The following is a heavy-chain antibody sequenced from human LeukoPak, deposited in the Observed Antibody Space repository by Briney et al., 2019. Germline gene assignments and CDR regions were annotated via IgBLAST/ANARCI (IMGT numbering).Heavy chain of an antibody. D-gene: IGHD3-22*01. Sequence: SETLSLTCTVSGGSISSCSYYWGWIRQPPGKGLEWIGSIYYSGSTYYNPSLKSRVTISVDTSKNQFSLKLSSVTAADTAVYYCARGDPYYYDSSGFIDYWGQGTLVTVSS. CDR1: GGSISSCSYY. J-gene: IGHJ4*02. CDR2: IYYSGST. V-gene: IGHV4-39*07. CDR3: ARGDPYYYDSSGFIDY.